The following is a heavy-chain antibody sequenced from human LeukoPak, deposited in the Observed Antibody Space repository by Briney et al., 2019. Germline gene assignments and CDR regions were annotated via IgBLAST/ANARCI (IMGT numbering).Heavy chain of an antibody. CDR1: GGSISSNY. V-gene: IGHV4-59*08. CDR2: IYYSGST. D-gene: IGHD5-12*01. CDR3: ARAYSRESGYDFVLHN. Sequence: NASETLSLTCTVSGGSISSNYWSWIRQPPGKGLEWIAYIYYSGSTKYNPSLRSRVTISIDTSKNQFPLKLSSVTAADTAVYYCARAYSRESGYDFVLHNWGQGTLVTVSS. J-gene: IGHJ4*02.